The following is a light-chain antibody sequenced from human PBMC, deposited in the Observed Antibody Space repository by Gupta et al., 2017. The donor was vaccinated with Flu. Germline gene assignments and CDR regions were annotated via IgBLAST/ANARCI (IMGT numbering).Light chain of an antibody. J-gene: IGKJ4*01. V-gene: IGKV2D-29*02. CDR3: MQTKQLPLT. CDR1: QSVFHSDGKTY. Sequence: VTPGQPASISCNSAQSVFHSDGKTYLDWYLQKPGQSPQLLIYEVSNRVSGVPDRFSGSGSGTHFTLKISRVEAEDVGVYYCMQTKQLPLTIGGGTKVDIK. CDR2: EVS.